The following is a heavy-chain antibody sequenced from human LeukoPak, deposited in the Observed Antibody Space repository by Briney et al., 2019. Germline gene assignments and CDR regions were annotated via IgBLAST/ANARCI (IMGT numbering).Heavy chain of an antibody. J-gene: IGHJ4*02. D-gene: IGHD2-2*01. V-gene: IGHV1-18*01. Sequence: ASVKVSCKASGYTFTSYGISWVRQAPGQGLEWMGWISAYNGNTNYAQKLQGRVTMTTDTSTSTAYVELSSLRSEDTAVYYCATGLGYCSSTSCPRVAYWGQGTLVTVSS. CDR2: ISAYNGNT. CDR3: ATGLGYCSSTSCPRVAY. CDR1: GYTFTSYG.